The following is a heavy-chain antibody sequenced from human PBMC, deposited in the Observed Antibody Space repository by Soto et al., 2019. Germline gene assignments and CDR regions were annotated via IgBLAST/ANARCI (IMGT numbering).Heavy chain of an antibody. Sequence: GGSLRLSCAASGFTFSDYAMSWVRQAPGKGLEWVSAIGTRDDIFYADSVKGRFTISRDNSKNTLYLQMNSLRAEDTAVYYCAKVGKMAARSAFDYWGQGTLVTVS. V-gene: IGHV3-23*01. J-gene: IGHJ4*02. CDR1: GFTFSDYA. CDR3: AKVGKMAARSAFDY. D-gene: IGHD6-19*01. CDR2: IGTRDDI.